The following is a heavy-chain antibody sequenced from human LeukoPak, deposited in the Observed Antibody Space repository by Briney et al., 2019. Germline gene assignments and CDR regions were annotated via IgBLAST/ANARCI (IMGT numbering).Heavy chain of an antibody. CDR3: AKGYYGSHTYYYYGMDV. J-gene: IGHJ6*02. CDR1: GFTFDDYA. D-gene: IGHD3-10*01. CDR2: ISWNSGSI. Sequence: TGRSLRLSCAASGFTFDDYAMHWVRQAPGKGLEWVSGISWNSGSIGYADSVKGRFTISRDNAKNSLYLQMNSLRAEDTALYYCAKGYYGSHTYYYYGMDVWAKGPRSPSP. V-gene: IGHV3-9*01.